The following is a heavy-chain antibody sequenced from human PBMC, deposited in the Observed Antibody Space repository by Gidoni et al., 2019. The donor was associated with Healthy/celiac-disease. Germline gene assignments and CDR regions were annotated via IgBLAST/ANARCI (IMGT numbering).Heavy chain of an antibody. D-gene: IGHD1-26*01. J-gene: IGHJ4*02. CDR1: GFPFSSYA. CDR2: ISGSGGST. CDR3: ARVILGATEGYFDY. Sequence: EVQLLESGGGLVQPGGSLRLSCAASGFPFSSYAMSWVRQAPGKGLEWVSAISGSGGSTYYADSVKGRFTISRDNSKNTLYLQMNSLRAEDTAVYYCARVILGATEGYFDYWGQGTLVTVSS. V-gene: IGHV3-23*01.